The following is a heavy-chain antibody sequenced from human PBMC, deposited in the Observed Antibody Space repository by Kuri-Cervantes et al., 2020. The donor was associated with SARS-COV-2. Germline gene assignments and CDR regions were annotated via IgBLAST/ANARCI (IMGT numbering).Heavy chain of an antibody. Sequence: LRLSCTVSGGSISSGGYYWGWIRQHPGKGLEWIGYIYYSGSTYYNPSLKSRVTISVDTSKNQFSLKLSSVTEADTAVYYCARADMIVVVIGAFDIWGQGTMVTVSS. CDR2: IYYSGST. CDR1: GGSISSGGYY. D-gene: IGHD3-22*01. CDR3: ARADMIVVVIGAFDI. J-gene: IGHJ3*02. V-gene: IGHV4-31*03.